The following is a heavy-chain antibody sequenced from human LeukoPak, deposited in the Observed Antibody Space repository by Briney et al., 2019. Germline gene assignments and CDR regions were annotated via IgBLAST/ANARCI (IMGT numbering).Heavy chain of an antibody. CDR2: ISGSGGST. Sequence: PGGSLRPSVEAPGLTLRAFARSWFGQVPGKGLEWVPAISGSGGSTYYADSVKGRFTISRDNSKNTLYLQMNSLRAEATAVYYCAKDPYQTPYDSSGYSDYWGQGTLVTVSS. V-gene: IGHV3-23*01. D-gene: IGHD3-22*01. CDR3: AKDPYQTPYDSSGYSDY. J-gene: IGHJ4*02. CDR1: GLTLRAFA.